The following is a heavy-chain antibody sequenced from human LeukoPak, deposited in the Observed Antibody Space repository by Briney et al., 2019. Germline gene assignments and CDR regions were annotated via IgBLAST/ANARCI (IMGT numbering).Heavy chain of an antibody. J-gene: IGHJ4*02. V-gene: IGHV3-21*01. Sequence: GGSLRLSCVVSGFTFSDYHVNWVRQAPGKGLEWVSSISSSSSYIYYADSVKGRFTISRDNAKNSLYLQMNSLRAEDTAVYYCARAPMTVVVIDYWGQGTLVTVSS. CDR2: ISSSSSYI. D-gene: IGHD3-22*01. CDR1: GFTFSDYH. CDR3: ARAPMTVVVIDY.